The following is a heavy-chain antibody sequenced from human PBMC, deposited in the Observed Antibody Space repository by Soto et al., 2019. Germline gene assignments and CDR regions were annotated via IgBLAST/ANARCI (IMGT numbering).Heavy chain of an antibody. Sequence: PGGSLRLSCAASGFTFNTYALTWVRQAPGKGLEWVSAISGSGGTTYYADSVKGRFTISRDNSKNTMFLQMNSLRADDTAVYYCAKGLVGGRLYHFDYWGHRTPVTVSS. CDR3: AKGLVGGRLYHFDY. V-gene: IGHV3-23*01. J-gene: IGHJ4*01. D-gene: IGHD6-19*01. CDR2: ISGSGGTT. CDR1: GFTFNTYA.